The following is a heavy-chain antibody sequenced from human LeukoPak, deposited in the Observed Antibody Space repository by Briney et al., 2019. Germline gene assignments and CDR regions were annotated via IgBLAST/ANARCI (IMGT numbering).Heavy chain of an antibody. CDR3: VRDLGYYGSGSQSYYYYYYGMDV. Sequence: ASVKVSCKASGYTFTSYGISWVRQAPGQGLEWMGWISAYNGNTNYAQKLQGRVTMTTDTSTSTAYMELRSLRSDDTAVYYCVRDLGYYGSGSQSYYYYYYGMDVWGQGTTVTVSS. CDR2: ISAYNGNT. J-gene: IGHJ6*02. CDR1: GYTFTSYG. D-gene: IGHD3-10*01. V-gene: IGHV1-18*01.